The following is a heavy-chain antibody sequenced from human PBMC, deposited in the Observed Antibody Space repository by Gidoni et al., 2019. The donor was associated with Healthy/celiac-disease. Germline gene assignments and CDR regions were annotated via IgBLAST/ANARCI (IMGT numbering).Heavy chain of an antibody. CDR3: ARIRIAAAGTRRPGFDY. CDR1: GGSFSGYY. CDR2: INHSGST. J-gene: IGHJ4*02. V-gene: IGHV4-34*01. D-gene: IGHD6-13*01. Sequence: QVQLQQWGAGLLKPSETLSLTCPVYGGSFSGYYWRWIRQPPGKGLEWIGEINHSGSTNYNPSLKSRVTIAVDTSKNQFSLKLSSVTAADTAVYYCARIRIAAAGTRRPGFDYWGQGTMVTVSS.